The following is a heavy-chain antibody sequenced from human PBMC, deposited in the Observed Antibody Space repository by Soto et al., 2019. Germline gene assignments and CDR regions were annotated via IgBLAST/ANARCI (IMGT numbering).Heavy chain of an antibody. CDR1: GSTFRNYA. D-gene: IGHD2-2*01. J-gene: IGHJ4*02. V-gene: IGHV3-23*05. CDR2: IDKSGGDT. Sequence: GGSLRLSCTASGSTFRNYAMIWVRQAPGKGLQWVSSIDKSGGDTYYADSVKGRFTISRDNSKNTLYLQMNGLRAEDTALYYCAKDTYSRSWYFWGQGTLVTVSS. CDR3: AKDTYSRSWYF.